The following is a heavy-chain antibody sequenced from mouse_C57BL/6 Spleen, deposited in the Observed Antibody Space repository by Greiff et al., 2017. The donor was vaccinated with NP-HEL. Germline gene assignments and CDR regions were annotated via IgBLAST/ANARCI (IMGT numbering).Heavy chain of an antibody. D-gene: IGHD1-1*01. J-gene: IGHJ4*01. CDR3: ARGLYGSSSMDY. CDR2: IDPSDSYT. CDR1: GYTFTSYW. V-gene: IGHV1-59*01. Sequence: QVQLQQPGAELVRPGTSVKLSCKASGYTFTSYWMHWVKQRPGQGLEWIGVIDPSDSYTNYNQKFKGKATLTVDTSSSTAYMQLSSLTSEDSAVYYCARGLYGSSSMDYWGQGTSVTVSS.